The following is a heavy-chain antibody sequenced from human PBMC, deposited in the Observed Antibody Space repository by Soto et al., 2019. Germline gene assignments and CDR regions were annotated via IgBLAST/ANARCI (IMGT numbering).Heavy chain of an antibody. D-gene: IGHD6-13*01. CDR3: TRPSSSWDQDDY. V-gene: IGHV3-73*01. CDR2: IISKAGSYAT. Sequence: EVQLVESGGGLVQPGGSLKLSCAASGFPFSGSAMHWVRQASGKGLEWVGRIISKAGSYATAYAPSVKGRFTISRDDSKNTAYLQMNSLKTEDTAVYYCTRPSSSWDQDDYWGQGTLVTVSS. J-gene: IGHJ4*02. CDR1: GFPFSGSA.